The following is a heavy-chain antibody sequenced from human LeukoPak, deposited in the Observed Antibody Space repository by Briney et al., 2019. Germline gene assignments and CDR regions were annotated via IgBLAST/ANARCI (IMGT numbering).Heavy chain of an antibody. CDR3: ARAVGYYYDSSGYYYWFDP. Sequence: SETLSLTCTVSGGSISSYYWSWIRQPPGKGLEWIGYIYYSGSTNYNPSLKSRVTISVDTSKNQFSLKLSSVTAADTAVYYCARAVGYYYDSSGYYYWFDPWGQGTLVTVSS. V-gene: IGHV4-59*08. J-gene: IGHJ5*02. CDR2: IYYSGST. D-gene: IGHD3-22*01. CDR1: GGSISSYY.